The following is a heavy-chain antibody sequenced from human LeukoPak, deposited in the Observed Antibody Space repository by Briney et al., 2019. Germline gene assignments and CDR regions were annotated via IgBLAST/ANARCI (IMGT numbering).Heavy chain of an antibody. Sequence: ASLKVSCKASGYTFTGYYIHWVRQAPGQGIQWMGWINPNSGGTNFAQKFQGRVTMTRDTSISTAYMELSSLTSDDTAVYYCARGAEFDYWGQGTLVTVSS. CDR2: INPNSGGT. CDR1: GYTFTGYY. J-gene: IGHJ4*02. CDR3: ARGAEFDY. V-gene: IGHV1-2*02.